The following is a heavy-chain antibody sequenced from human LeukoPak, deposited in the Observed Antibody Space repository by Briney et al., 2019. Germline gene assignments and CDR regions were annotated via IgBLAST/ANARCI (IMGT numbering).Heavy chain of an antibody. CDR2: IYYSGST. D-gene: IGHD3-22*01. CDR3: ARLSDYYDSSGYYYVFDY. CDR1: GGSISSYY. J-gene: IGHJ4*02. V-gene: IGHV4-59*08. Sequence: PSETLSLTCTVSGGSISSYYWSWIRQPPGKGLEWIGYIYYSGSTNYNPSLKSRVTISVDTSKNQFSLKLSSVTAADTAVYYCARLSDYYDSSGYYYVFDYWGQGTLVTVSS.